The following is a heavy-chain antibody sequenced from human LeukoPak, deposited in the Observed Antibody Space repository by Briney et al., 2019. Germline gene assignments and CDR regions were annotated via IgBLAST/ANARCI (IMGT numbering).Heavy chain of an antibody. CDR3: ARGYCSGNTCYRSGYEI. CDR1: GGSISSYY. D-gene: IGHD2-15*01. V-gene: IGHV4-59*08. CDR2: ISHSGSA. Sequence: KSSETLSLTCTVSGGSISSYYWTWVRQPPVKGLEWIGYISHSGSADYNPSLRSRVTISVDTSKNQFSLKLSSVTAADTAVYYCARGYCSGNTCYRSGYEIWGQGTIVTVSS. J-gene: IGHJ3*02.